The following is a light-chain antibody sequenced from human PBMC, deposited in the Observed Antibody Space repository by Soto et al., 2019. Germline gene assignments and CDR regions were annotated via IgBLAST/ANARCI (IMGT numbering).Light chain of an antibody. CDR3: QQYGSSPRIT. V-gene: IGKV3-20*01. CDR1: QTISSNS. CDR2: GAS. J-gene: IGKJ5*01. Sequence: EMVLTQSPDTVSLSPGERATLSCRASQTISSNSLAWYQQKPGQAPRLFIYGASSRATGIPDRFSGSGSGTHFTLTISRLEPEDFALYYCQQYGSSPRITFGQGTRLENK.